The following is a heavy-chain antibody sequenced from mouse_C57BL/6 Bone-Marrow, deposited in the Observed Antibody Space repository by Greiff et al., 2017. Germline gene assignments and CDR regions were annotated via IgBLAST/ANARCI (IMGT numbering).Heavy chain of an antibody. J-gene: IGHJ3*01. CDR2: IWGGGST. V-gene: IGHV2-9*01. D-gene: IGHD2-1*01. Sequence: QVQLKESGPGLVPPSQRLSITCTVSGFSLTSYGVDWVRQPPGKGLEWLGVIWGGGSTNYNSALMSRLSISKDHSKSQVFLKMNSLQTDDKAMYYCAKRIYYGNSFAYWGQGTLVTVSA. CDR3: AKRIYYGNSFAY. CDR1: GFSLTSYG.